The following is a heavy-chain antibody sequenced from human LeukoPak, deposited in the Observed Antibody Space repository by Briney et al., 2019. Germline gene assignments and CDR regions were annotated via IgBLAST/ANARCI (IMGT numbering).Heavy chain of an antibody. CDR3: AKPLGPYGSGSYYYMDV. CDR2: ISGSGGST. J-gene: IGHJ6*03. Sequence: GGSLRLSCAASGFTFSSYAMSWVRQAPGKGLEWVSAISGSGGSTYYADSVKGRFTISRDNSKNTLYLQMNSLRAEDTAVYYCAKPLGPYGSGSYYYMDVWGKGTTVTVSS. V-gene: IGHV3-23*01. CDR1: GFTFSSYA. D-gene: IGHD3-10*01.